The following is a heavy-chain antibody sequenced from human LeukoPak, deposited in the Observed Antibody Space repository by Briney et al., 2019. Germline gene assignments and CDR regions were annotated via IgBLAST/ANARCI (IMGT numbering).Heavy chain of an antibody. CDR2: TYYRSKWYN. J-gene: IGHJ5*02. CDR3: AVSLGWFGELSPNWFDP. V-gene: IGHV6-1*01. CDR1: GDSVSSNSAA. D-gene: IGHD3-10*01. Sequence: SQTLSLTCAISGDSVSSNSAAWNWIRQSPSRGLEWLGRTYYRSKWYNDYAVSVKSRITINPDTSKNQFSLQLNSVTPEDTAVYYCAVSLGWFGELSPNWFDPWGQGTLVTVSS.